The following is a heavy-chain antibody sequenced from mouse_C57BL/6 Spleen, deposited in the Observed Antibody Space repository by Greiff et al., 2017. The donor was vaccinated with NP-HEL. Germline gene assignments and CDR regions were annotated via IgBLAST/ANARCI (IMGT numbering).Heavy chain of an antibody. CDR2: INPNYGTT. D-gene: IGHD1-1*01. Sequence: EVQLQQSGPELVKPGASVKISCKASGYSFTDYNMNWVKQSNGKSLEWIGVINPNYGTTSYNQKVKGKATLTVDQSSSKAYMRLNSLTTEDSAVYYGAENCGSSYRAWFAYWGQGTLVTVSA. V-gene: IGHV1-39*01. CDR3: AENCGSSYRAWFAY. CDR1: GYSFTDYN. J-gene: IGHJ3*01.